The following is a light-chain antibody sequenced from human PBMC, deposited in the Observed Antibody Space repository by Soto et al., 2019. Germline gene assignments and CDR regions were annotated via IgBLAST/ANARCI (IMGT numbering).Light chain of an antibody. J-gene: IGKJ4*01. Sequence: EIVLTQSPATLSLSPGERATLSCRASQSVSSYLAWYQQKPGQAPRLLIYDASNRATCIPARFSGSGSGTDLTLTISSLEPEDFAVYYCQQRSNWPLLTFGGGTKVEIK. CDR3: QQRSNWPLLT. CDR2: DAS. CDR1: QSVSSY. V-gene: IGKV3-11*01.